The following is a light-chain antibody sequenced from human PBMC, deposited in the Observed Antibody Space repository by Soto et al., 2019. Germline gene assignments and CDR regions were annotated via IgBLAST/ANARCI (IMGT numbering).Light chain of an antibody. J-gene: IGKJ4*01. Sequence: EIVLTQSPATLSLSPGERATLSCRASQSVSSYLAWSQQKPGQAPRLLIYDASNRATGIPARFSGSESGTDFTLTISSLEPEDFALYYCQQRSNWLLTFGGWNKVEIK. CDR2: DAS. CDR3: QQRSNWLLT. CDR1: QSVSSY. V-gene: IGKV3-11*01.